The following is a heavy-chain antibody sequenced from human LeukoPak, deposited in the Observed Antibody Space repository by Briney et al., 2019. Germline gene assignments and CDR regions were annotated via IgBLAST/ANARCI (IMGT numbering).Heavy chain of an antibody. CDR3: AKWGDYDILTGYYVPDY. CDR1: GFTFTNYA. J-gene: IGHJ4*02. CDR2: ITGSDGTS. V-gene: IGHV3-23*01. D-gene: IGHD3-9*01. Sequence: LTGTSLRLSCVASGFTFTNYAMSWVRQAPGKGLEWVSAITGSDGTSHYADSVKGRFTISRDSSKNTLYLQVNSLRAEDTAVYYCAKWGDYDILTGYYVPDYWGQGTLVTVSS.